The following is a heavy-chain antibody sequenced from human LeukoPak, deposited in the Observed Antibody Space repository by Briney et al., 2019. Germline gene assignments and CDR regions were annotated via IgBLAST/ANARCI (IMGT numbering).Heavy chain of an antibody. D-gene: IGHD6-13*01. V-gene: IGHV3-33*01. Sequence: GGSLRLSCAASGFTFSSYGMHWVRQAPGKGLEWVAVIWYDGSNKYYADSVKGRFTISRDNSKNTLYLQMNSLRAEDTAVYYCARGGIAAAGTHFDYWGQGTLVTVSS. CDR1: GFTFSSYG. CDR3: ARGGIAAAGTHFDY. J-gene: IGHJ4*02. CDR2: IWYDGSNK.